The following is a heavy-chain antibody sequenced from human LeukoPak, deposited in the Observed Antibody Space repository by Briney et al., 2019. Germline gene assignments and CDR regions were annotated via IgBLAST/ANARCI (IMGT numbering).Heavy chain of an antibody. CDR3: AKDRSLGSGSYYDETRKAFDI. V-gene: IGHV4-59*01. CDR2: IYYSGST. Sequence: SETLSLTCTVSGGSISSNYWSWIRQPPGKGLEWIGYIYYSGSTNYNPSLKSRVTISVDTSKNQFSLKLSSVTAADTAVYYCAKDRSLGSGSYYDETRKAFDIWGQGTMVTVSS. J-gene: IGHJ3*02. CDR1: GGSISSNY. D-gene: IGHD3-10*01.